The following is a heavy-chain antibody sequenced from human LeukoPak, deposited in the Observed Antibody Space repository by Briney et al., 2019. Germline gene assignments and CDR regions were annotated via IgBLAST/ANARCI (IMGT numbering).Heavy chain of an antibody. D-gene: IGHD5-12*01. CDR3: AKDRTGYEDY. CDR1: GFTFSSYA. CDR2: ITGSGDST. V-gene: IGHV3-23*01. Sequence: GGSLRLSCAASGFTFSSYAMSWVRQAPGKGLEWGSRITGSGDSTYYADSVKGRFTISRDNSKNTVYLQINSLRAEDTATYYCAKDRTGYEDYWGQGTLVTVAS. J-gene: IGHJ4*02.